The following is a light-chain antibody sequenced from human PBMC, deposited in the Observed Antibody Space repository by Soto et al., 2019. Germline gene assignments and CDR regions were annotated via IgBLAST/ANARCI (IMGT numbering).Light chain of an antibody. CDR2: YVS. V-gene: IGLV2-11*01. CDR3: CSYAGTYSWV. Sequence: QSVLTQPRSVSGSPGQSVTFSCTGASSDVGAYDYVSWHQQHPGKAPKLIIFYVSKRPSGVPDRFSGSRSGNTASLTISGLQAEDEADYYCCSYAGTYSWVFGGGTKVTVL. CDR1: SSDVGAYDY. J-gene: IGLJ3*02.